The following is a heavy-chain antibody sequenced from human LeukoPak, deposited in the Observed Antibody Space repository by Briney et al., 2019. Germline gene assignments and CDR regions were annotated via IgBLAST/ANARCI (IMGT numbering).Heavy chain of an antibody. CDR1: GFTFSSYS. D-gene: IGHD4-17*01. V-gene: IGHV3-21*01. CDR3: ARKSTVTSLFDY. CDR2: ISSSSSYI. J-gene: IGHJ4*02. Sequence: GGSLRLSCAASGFTFSSYSMNWVRQAPGKGLEWVSSISSSSSYIYYANSVKGRFTVSRDNARNSLYLQMNSLRAEDTAVYYCARKSTVTSLFDYWGQRTLVTVSS.